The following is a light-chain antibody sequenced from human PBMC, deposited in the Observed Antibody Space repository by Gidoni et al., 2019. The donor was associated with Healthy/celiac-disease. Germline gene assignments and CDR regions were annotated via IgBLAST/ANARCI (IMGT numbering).Light chain of an antibody. Sequence: DIQMTQSPSTLSASVGDRVNITCRASKSISSWLALYQQKPGKAPKLLIYKASSLESGVPSRFSCSGAGTEFSLTLSSQPDDFASYYCQQYNSYPWTFGQGTKVEIK. J-gene: IGKJ1*01. V-gene: IGKV1-5*03. CDR3: QQYNSYPWT. CDR2: KAS. CDR1: KSISSW.